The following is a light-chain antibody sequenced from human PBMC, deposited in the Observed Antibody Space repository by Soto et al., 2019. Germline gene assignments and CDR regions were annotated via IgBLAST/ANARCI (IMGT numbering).Light chain of an antibody. V-gene: IGLV2-14*01. J-gene: IGLJ1*01. CDR1: SSDVGGYNY. Sequence: QSVLTQPASVSGSPGQSITISCTGTSSDVGGYNYVSWYQQHPGKAPKLMIYAVSNRPSGVSNRFSGSKSGNTASLTISGLQAEDEADYYCSSYTSSSTPRYVFGTGTKVTVL. CDR3: SSYTSSSTPRYV. CDR2: AVS.